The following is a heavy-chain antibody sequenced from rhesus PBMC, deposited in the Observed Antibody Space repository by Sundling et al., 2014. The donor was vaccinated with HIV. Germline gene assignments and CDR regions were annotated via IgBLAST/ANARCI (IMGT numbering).Heavy chain of an antibody. Sequence: EVQLVESGGGLVRPGGSLRLSCVGSGFTFSSYVMHWVRQAPGKGLEWVSVISESGGTIDYADSVKGRFTVSRDNAKNSLFLEMNSLRVEDTAVYYCTRRWEQDYWGQGVLVTVSS. CDR2: ISESGGTI. CDR3: TRRWEQDY. J-gene: IGHJ4*01. V-gene: IGHV3-100*01. CDR1: GFTFSSYV. D-gene: IGHD1-44*01.